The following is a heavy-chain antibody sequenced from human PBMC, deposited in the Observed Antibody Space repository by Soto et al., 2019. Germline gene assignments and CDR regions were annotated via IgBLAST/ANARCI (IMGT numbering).Heavy chain of an antibody. Sequence: QVQLVQSGGEVKRPGASVKVSCKASGYMFSNYAISWVRQTPGQGLEWMGWINVYNGNTNYAQKFQGRVTMATDTSTNTAYLDLRSLSSDATAVYFCARDLSSGWFDYWGQGTLVIVSS. CDR1: GYMFSNYA. V-gene: IGHV1-18*01. CDR3: ARDLSSGWFDY. J-gene: IGHJ4*02. CDR2: INVYNGNT. D-gene: IGHD6-19*01.